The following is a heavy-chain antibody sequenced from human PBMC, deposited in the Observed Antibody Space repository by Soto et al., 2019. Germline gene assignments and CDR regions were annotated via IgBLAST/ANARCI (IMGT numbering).Heavy chain of an antibody. Sequence: EVQLVESGGGLVKPGGSLRLSCAASGFSFSTYALNWVRQAPGKGLEWVSSINSSSTYIYYADSVKGRVTISRDNAVNSRFLQMNSLRDEDTAVYYCERVGPAKADYDYNGMDVWGQGTTVTVSS. V-gene: IGHV3-21*01. D-gene: IGHD2-2*01. CDR2: INSSSTYI. CDR3: ERVGPAKADYDYNGMDV. J-gene: IGHJ6*02. CDR1: GFSFSTYA.